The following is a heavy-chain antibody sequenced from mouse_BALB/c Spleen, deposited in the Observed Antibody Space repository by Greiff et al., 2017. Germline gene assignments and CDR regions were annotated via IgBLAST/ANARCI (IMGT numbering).Heavy chain of an antibody. J-gene: IGHJ4*01. CDR1: GFSLTSYD. V-gene: IGHV2-9-2*01. CDR2: IWTGGGT. CDR3: VREEPYYAMDY. Sequence: QVQLKQSGPGLVAPSQSLSITCTVSGFSLTSYDISWIRQPPGKGLEWLGVIWTGGGTNYNSAFMSRLSISKDNSKSQVFLKMNSLQTDDTAIYYCVREEPYYAMDYWGQGTSVTVSS.